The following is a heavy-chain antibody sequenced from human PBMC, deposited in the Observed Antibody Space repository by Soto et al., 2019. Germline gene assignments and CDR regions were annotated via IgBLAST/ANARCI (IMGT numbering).Heavy chain of an antibody. V-gene: IGHV1-69*12. CDR2: IIPLFRTP. J-gene: IGHJ6*02. CDR1: GGTFSSSA. D-gene: IGHD3-3*02. CDR3: ARDKGRQQLGGNYYYITDI. Sequence: QVQLVQSGAEVKKPGSSVKVSCKASGGTFSSSAFSWVRQAPGQGLEWMGGIIPLFRTPDYGQRFQGRVTITADESAGTLYMELRGLRSEDTAVYFCARDKGRQQLGGNYYYITDIWGQGTTVTVSS.